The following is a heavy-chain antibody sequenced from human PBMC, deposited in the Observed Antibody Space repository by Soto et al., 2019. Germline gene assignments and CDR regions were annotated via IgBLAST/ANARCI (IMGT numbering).Heavy chain of an antibody. CDR3: ARDRVGYDSSRWYVLRDY. V-gene: IGHV1-69*12. D-gene: IGHD6-13*01. J-gene: IGHJ4*02. Sequence: QVQLVQSGAEVKKPGSSVKVSCKASGGTFSSYAISWVRQAPGQGLEWMGGIIPIFGTANYAQKFQGRVTITADESTRTAYMELSSLRSEDTAVYYCARDRVGYDSSRWYVLRDYWGQGTLVTVSS. CDR2: IIPIFGTA. CDR1: GGTFSSYA.